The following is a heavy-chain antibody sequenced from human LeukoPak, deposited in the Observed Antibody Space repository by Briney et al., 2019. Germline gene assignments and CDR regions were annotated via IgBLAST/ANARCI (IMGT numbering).Heavy chain of an antibody. J-gene: IGHJ5*02. CDR1: GYSFTSFW. D-gene: IGHD4-17*01. CDR3: ARHSPTGDYGDYGSWFDP. Sequence: GESLKISCKGSGYSFTSFWIGWVRQMPGKGLEWMGIIYPGDSDTRYSPSFQGQVTISADKSISTAYLQWSSLKASDTAMYYCARHSPTGDYGDYGSWFDPWGQGTLVTVSS. CDR2: IYPGDSDT. V-gene: IGHV5-51*01.